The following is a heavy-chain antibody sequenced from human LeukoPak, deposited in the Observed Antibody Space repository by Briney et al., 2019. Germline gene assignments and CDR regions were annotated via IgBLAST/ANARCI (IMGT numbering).Heavy chain of an antibody. V-gene: IGHV3-48*04. CDR1: GFTFSSYS. J-gene: IGHJ4*02. CDR2: ISSSSSTI. D-gene: IGHD4-17*01. Sequence: GGSLRLSCAASGFTFSSYSMNWVRQAPGKGLEWVSYISSSSSTIYYADSVKGRFTISRDNAKNSLYLQMNSLRAEDTAVYYCAISPRYYGDYTGGDRDWGQGTLVTASS. CDR3: AISPRYYGDYTGGDRD.